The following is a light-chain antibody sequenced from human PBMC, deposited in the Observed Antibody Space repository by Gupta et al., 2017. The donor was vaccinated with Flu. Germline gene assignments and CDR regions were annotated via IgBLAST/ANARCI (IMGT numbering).Light chain of an antibody. V-gene: IGKV1-39*01. CDR3: QQIFAIART. J-gene: IGKJ2*01. Sequence: DIPLTQSPSSLSAYVGDRVTITCRASQYISTYLNWYHQKLGRAPSLLITSTSHLHGGVPSRFSGSGSGTNFSLTISSLQLEDFATYYCQQIFAIARTFGQGTKLEI. CDR2: STS. CDR1: QYISTY.